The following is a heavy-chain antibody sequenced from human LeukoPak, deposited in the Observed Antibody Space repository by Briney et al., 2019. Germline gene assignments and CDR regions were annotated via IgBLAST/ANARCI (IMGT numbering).Heavy chain of an antibody. CDR3: ASAVAAIVNWFDP. CDR1: GYTFAGYY. CDR2: INPNSGDT. V-gene: IGHV1-2*02. J-gene: IGHJ5*02. Sequence: ASVKVSCKASGYTFAGYYMHWVRQPPAQGLEWMGLINPNSGDTNNAQKFQGRVTLTSDTSMRIAYMELSSLTSDDTAAYYCASAVAAIVNWFDPWGQRTLVTVSS. D-gene: IGHD6-13*01.